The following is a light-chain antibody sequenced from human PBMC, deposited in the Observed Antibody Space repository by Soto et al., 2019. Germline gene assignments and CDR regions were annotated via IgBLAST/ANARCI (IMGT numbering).Light chain of an antibody. CDR3: SLYSSNGSLI. V-gene: IGLV2-18*01. Sequence: SVFTQPPSVSGSPGQSVTISCTSTTTDIDNYDSVSWYQQAPGTAPKLIIYDVNNRPSGAPDRFSGSTSGNTASLTISGLQAEDETDYFCSLYSSNGSLIFGTGTKVTVL. CDR1: TTDIDNYDS. CDR2: DVN. J-gene: IGLJ1*01.